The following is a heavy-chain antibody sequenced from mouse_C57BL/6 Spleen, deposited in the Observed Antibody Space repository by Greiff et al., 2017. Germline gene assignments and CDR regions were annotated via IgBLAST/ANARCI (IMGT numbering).Heavy chain of an antibody. J-gene: IGHJ3*01. CDR3: ARSRTGAWFAY. V-gene: IGHV1-52*01. CDR2: VYPSDSEM. CDR1: GYTFTSYW. Sequence: VQLQQPGAELVRPGSSVKLSCKASGYTFTSYWMHWVKQRPIQGLEWIGNVYPSDSEMHYNQKFKDKATLTVDKSSITAYMQLSSLTSEDSAVYSCARSRTGAWFAYWGQGTLVTVSA. D-gene: IGHD3-3*01.